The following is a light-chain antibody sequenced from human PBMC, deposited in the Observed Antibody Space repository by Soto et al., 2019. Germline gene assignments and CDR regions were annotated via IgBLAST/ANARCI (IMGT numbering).Light chain of an antibody. CDR2: DAS. CDR3: QQRSNWPPT. V-gene: IGKV3-11*01. CDR1: QSISSY. J-gene: IGKJ2*01. Sequence: EIVLTQSPATLSLSPGERATLSCRASQSISSYLAWYQQKPGQAPRLLIYDASNRATGIHARFSGSGSGTDFTLTISSLEPEDFAVYYCQQRSNWPPTCGQGTKLEIK.